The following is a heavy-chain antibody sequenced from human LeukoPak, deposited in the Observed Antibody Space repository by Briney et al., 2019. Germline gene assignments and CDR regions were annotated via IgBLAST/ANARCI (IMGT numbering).Heavy chain of an antibody. J-gene: IGHJ5*02. CDR2: ISSSGNKI. D-gene: IGHD2-2*01. V-gene: IGHV3-48*03. Sequence: GGSLGLSCAASGFPFSSYEMNWVRQAPGEWLQWVSYISSSGNKIYYAASVKGRFTISRDNAKNSLYLQIDSLRAEDTAVYYCARGQRPQYTSTWDNWFDPWGQGTQVTVSS. CDR1: GFPFSSYE. CDR3: ARGQRPQYTSTWDNWFDP.